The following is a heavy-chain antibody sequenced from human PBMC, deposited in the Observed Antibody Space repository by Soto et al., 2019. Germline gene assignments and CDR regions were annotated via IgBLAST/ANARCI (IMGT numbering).Heavy chain of an antibody. Sequence: EVQLVESGGGLVQPGGSLRLSCAASGLTFSSYWMSWVRQAPGKGLEWVANIKQDGSEKYYVDSVKGRFTISRDNAKNSLYLQMNRLSAEDTAVYYCATDPTAVAATYYYFYYMDVWGKGTTDTVSS. D-gene: IGHD2-15*01. V-gene: IGHV3-7*01. CDR2: IKQDGSEK. J-gene: IGHJ6*03. CDR1: GLTFSSYW. CDR3: ATDPTAVAATYYYFYYMDV.